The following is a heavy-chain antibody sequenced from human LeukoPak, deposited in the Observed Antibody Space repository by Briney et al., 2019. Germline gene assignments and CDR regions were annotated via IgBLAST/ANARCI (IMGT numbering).Heavy chain of an antibody. Sequence: PSETLSLTCTVSGGSFSTYYWSWIRQTPGKGLEWIAYLHYSGSTNYNPSLKSRVTISVDTSKNQFSLKLSSVTAGDTAMYYCARGASRPYWYFDLWGRGTLVTVSS. CDR3: ARGASRPYWYFDL. CDR1: GGSFSTYY. J-gene: IGHJ2*01. V-gene: IGHV4-59*01. CDR2: LHYSGST.